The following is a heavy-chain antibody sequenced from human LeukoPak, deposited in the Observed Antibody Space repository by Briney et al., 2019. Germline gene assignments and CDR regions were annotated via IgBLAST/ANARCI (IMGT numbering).Heavy chain of an antibody. Sequence: PGGSLRLSCAASGFTFSSYAMSWVRQAPGKGLEWVSAISGSGGSTYYTDSVKGRFTISRDNSKNTLYLQMNSLRAEDTAVYYCAKDRGSYCGGDRGRFDYWGQGTLVTISS. CDR2: ISGSGGST. CDR3: AKDRGSYCGGDRGRFDY. D-gene: IGHD2-21*02. J-gene: IGHJ4*02. CDR1: GFTFSSYA. V-gene: IGHV3-23*01.